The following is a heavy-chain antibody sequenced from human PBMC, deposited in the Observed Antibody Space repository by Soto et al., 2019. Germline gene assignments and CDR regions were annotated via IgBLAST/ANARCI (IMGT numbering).Heavy chain of an antibody. Sequence: ASVKVSCKASGYTFINHTIHWVRQAPGQSLEWMGGINAGSGNTKYSDILQGRVTITRDTSATTAYMELSTLRSEDTAVYYCARGHRRSGNWFDPWGQGTLVIGSS. CDR1: GYTFINHT. D-gene: IGHD3-10*01. CDR2: INAGSGNT. V-gene: IGHV1-3*01. CDR3: ARGHRRSGNWFDP. J-gene: IGHJ5*02.